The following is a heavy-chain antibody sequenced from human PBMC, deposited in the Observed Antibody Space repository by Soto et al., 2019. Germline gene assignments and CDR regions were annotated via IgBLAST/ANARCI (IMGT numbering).Heavy chain of an antibody. D-gene: IGHD5-12*01. CDR2: INHSGST. CDR1: GGSFSGYY. V-gene: IGHV4-34*01. CDR3: ARGGYSGYDEWWFDP. J-gene: IGHJ5*02. Sequence: PSETLSLTCAVYGGSFSGYYWSWIRQPPGKGLEWIGEINHSGSTNYNPSLKSRVTISVDTSKNQFSLKLSSVTAADTAVYYCARGGYSGYDEWWFDPWGQGTLVTVSS.